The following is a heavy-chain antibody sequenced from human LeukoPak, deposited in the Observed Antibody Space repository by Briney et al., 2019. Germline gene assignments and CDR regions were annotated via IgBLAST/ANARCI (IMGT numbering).Heavy chain of an antibody. CDR2: LYHGEKT. CDR3: ARSGFGVNAFDI. Sequence: SETLSLTCTVSGYSISSGYYWGWIRQPPGKGLEWFGNLYHGEKTYYNPSLKSRVSMSEDTSNNHFSLRLSSVTAADTAVYYCARSGFGVNAFDIWGQGTMVTVSS. J-gene: IGHJ3*02. D-gene: IGHD3-16*01. CDR1: GYSISSGYY. V-gene: IGHV4-38-2*02.